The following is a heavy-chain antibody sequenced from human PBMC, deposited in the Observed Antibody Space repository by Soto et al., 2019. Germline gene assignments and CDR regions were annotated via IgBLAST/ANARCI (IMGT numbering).Heavy chain of an antibody. CDR2: IYYSGST. Sequence: SETLSLTCTVSGGSISSGGYYWSWIHQHPGKGLEWIGYIYYSGSTYYNPSLKSRVTISVDTSKNQFSLKLSSVTAADTAVYYCARHGAYGRSGYYDSWGRGTLVTVSS. J-gene: IGHJ5*01. V-gene: IGHV4-31*03. CDR1: GGSISSGGYY. CDR3: ARHGAYGRSGYYDS. D-gene: IGHD3-22*01.